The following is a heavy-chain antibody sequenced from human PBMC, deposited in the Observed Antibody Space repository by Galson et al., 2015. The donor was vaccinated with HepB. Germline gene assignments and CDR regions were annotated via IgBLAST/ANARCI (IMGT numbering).Heavy chain of an antibody. CDR2: ISGSGITT. Sequence: SLRLSCATPGFTFSMYAMSWVRLTPGKGLEWVSHISGSGITTYYADSVKGRFTTSRDNAKNTVYLQMTNLRVEDTAIYFCARGPFLLPTEYFDYWGQGTQVTVAS. J-gene: IGHJ4*02. CDR1: GFTFSMYA. V-gene: IGHV3-23*01. D-gene: IGHD2/OR15-2a*01. CDR3: ARGPFLLPTEYFDY.